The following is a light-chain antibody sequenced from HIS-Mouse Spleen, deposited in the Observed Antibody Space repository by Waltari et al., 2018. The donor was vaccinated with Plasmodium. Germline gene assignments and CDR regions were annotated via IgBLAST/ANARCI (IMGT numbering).Light chain of an antibody. CDR3: QQLNSYPYT. CDR2: AAS. Sequence: DIQLTQSPSFLSASVGARVTLTCRASQVISSYLAWYQQKPGKAPKLLIYAASTLQSGVPSRFSGSGSGTEFTLTISSLQPEDFATDYCQQLNSYPYTFGQGTKLEIK. J-gene: IGKJ2*01. V-gene: IGKV1-9*01. CDR1: QVISSY.